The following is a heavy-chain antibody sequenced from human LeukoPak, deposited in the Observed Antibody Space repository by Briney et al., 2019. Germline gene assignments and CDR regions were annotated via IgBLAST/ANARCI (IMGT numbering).Heavy chain of an antibody. Sequence: GGSLRLSCAASGFTFNTYEMNWIRQAPGKGLEWVAYISSSGTSIHYADSVEGRFTVSRDNAKNPVYLQMNSLRAEDTTVYYCARGGNYGYLWNAFDLWGQGTMVTVSS. CDR3: ARGGNYGYLWNAFDL. V-gene: IGHV3-48*03. CDR2: ISSSGTSI. CDR1: GFTFNTYE. D-gene: IGHD5-18*01. J-gene: IGHJ3*01.